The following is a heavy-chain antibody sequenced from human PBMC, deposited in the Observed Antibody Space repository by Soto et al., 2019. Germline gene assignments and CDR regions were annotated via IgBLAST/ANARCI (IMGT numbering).Heavy chain of an antibody. CDR1: GFTFSSYS. J-gene: IGHJ3*02. Sequence: GGSLSLSCAASGFTFSSYSMNWVRQAPGKGLGWVSSISSSSSYIYYADSVKGRFTISRDNAKNSLYLQMNSLRAEDTAVYYCARGGDIVVVPAAPDAFDIWGQGTMVTVSS. V-gene: IGHV3-21*01. D-gene: IGHD2-2*01. CDR3: ARGGDIVVVPAAPDAFDI. CDR2: ISSSSSYI.